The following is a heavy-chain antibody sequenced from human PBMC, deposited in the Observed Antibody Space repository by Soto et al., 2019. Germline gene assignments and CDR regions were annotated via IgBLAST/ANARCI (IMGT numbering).Heavy chain of an antibody. J-gene: IGHJ4*02. CDR3: AKGLYYYDSSGYRLFDY. D-gene: IGHD3-22*01. CDR2: VSVSGGTT. V-gene: IGHV3-23*01. Sequence: GGSVRLSCAASGFMFNNYAMSWVRQAPGKGLEWVSTVSVSGGTTYYADSLKGRFTISRDNSKKTVYLQMNRLRADDTAIYYCAKGLYYYDSSGYRLFDYWGQGTLVTVSS. CDR1: GFMFNNYA.